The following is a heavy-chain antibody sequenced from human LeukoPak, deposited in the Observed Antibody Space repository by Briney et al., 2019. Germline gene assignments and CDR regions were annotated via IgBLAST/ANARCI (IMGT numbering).Heavy chain of an antibody. CDR3: AKDIKAGGSCTLPDY. CDR2: ISNDGSNK. CDR1: GFSFSDYA. J-gene: IGHJ4*02. V-gene: IGHV3-30*18. Sequence: PGGSLRLSCAASGFSFSDYAMHWVRQAPGKGLEWVVVISNDGSNKYYADSVKGRFTISRDNAKNSLYLQMNSLRAEDTALYYCAKDIKAGGSCTLPDYWGQGTLVTVSS. D-gene: IGHD2-15*01.